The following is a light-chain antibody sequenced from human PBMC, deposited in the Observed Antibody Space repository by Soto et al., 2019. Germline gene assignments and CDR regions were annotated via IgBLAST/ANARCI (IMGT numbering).Light chain of an antibody. CDR3: QLYGVWPLT. CDR2: ATS. CDR1: QSVGNN. J-gene: IGKJ4*01. V-gene: IGKV3-15*01. Sequence: EIVVTQSPATLSVSPGARATLSCRASQSVGNNFAWYQQKPGQAPRHLIFATSTRATGVPARFSGSGSGTEFTLTISSLQSEDFAVYYCQLYGVWPLTFVGGAKVEI.